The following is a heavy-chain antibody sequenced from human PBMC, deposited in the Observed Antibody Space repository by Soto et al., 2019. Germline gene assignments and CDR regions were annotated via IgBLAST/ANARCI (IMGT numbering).Heavy chain of an antibody. Sequence: GASVKVSCKASGYTFTSYGISWVRQAPGQGLEWMGWISAYNGNTNYAQKLQGRVTMTTDTSTSTAYMELRSLRSDDTAVYYCAREYCSSTSCYVLKSRKRFDPWGQGTLVTVSS. CDR1: GYTFTSYG. D-gene: IGHD2-2*01. CDR3: AREYCSSTSCYVLKSRKRFDP. J-gene: IGHJ5*02. CDR2: ISAYNGNT. V-gene: IGHV1-18*01.